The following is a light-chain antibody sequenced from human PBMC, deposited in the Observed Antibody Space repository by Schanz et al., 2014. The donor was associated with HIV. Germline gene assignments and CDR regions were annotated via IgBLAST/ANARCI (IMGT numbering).Light chain of an antibody. CDR1: RTNIGAGYD. Sequence: QSVLTQPPSVSGAPGQRVTISCSGSRTNIGAGYDVHWYQQLPGTAPKLLIYGNSNRPSGVPDRFSGSKSGTSASLAITGLQAEDEADYYCQSYDSSLRVVVFGGGTKLTVL. CDR2: GNS. V-gene: IGLV1-40*01. CDR3: QSYDSSLRVVV. J-gene: IGLJ2*01.